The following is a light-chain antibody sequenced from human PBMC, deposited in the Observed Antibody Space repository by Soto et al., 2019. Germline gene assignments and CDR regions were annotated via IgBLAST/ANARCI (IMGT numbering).Light chain of an antibody. J-gene: IGLJ1*01. CDR3: SSYTSRSTLYV. V-gene: IGLV2-14*01. CDR2: EVT. CDR1: SSDIGGYNY. Sequence: QAALTQPASVSGSPGQSITVSCTGNSSDIGGYNYVSWYQQHPGKDPKRMVYEVTNRPSGVSDRFSGSKSGNTASLTISGLQADDEGYYYCSSYTSRSTLYVFGTGTKLTVL.